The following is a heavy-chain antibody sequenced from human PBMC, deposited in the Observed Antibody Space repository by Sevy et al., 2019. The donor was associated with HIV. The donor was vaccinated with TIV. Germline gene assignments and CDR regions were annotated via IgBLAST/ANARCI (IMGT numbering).Heavy chain of an antibody. CDR2: IKSKTDGGTT. Sequence: GGSLRLSCAASGFTFSNAWMSWVRQAPGKGLEWVGRIKSKTDGGTTDYAAPVKGRFTISRDDSKNTLYLQMNSLKTEDTAVYYRTTDLGDEDAFDIWGQGTMVTVSS. CDR1: GFTFSNAW. CDR3: TTDLGDEDAFDI. J-gene: IGHJ3*02. D-gene: IGHD4-17*01. V-gene: IGHV3-15*01.